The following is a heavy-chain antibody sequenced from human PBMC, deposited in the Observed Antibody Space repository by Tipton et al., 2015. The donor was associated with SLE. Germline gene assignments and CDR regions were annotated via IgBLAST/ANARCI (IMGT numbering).Heavy chain of an antibody. Sequence: TLSLTCHVSGASISNSGWHWNWIRQPPGKGLEWLGSVYYTGSAFYNPSLKSRLTLSVDTSKNHFSLRLTSVTAADTALYYCARGGEMSTVPFDYWGQGTLVTVSS. CDR3: ARGGEMSTVPFDY. J-gene: IGHJ4*02. CDR1: GASISNSGWH. CDR2: VYYTGSA. D-gene: IGHD5-24*01. V-gene: IGHV4-39*02.